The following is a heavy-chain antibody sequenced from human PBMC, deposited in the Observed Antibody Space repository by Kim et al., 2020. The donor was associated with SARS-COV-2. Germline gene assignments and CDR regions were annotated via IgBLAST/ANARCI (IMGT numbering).Heavy chain of an antibody. CDR3: ARALIAPTGTSWFDP. CDR1: GYSFTSYW. J-gene: IGHJ5*02. CDR2: IYPGDSDT. D-gene: IGHD1-1*01. V-gene: IGHV5-51*01. Sequence: GESLKISCRGSGYSFTSYWIGWVRQMPGKGLEWMAIIYPGDSDTRYSPSFQGQVTISVDKSISTAYLQWRSLKASDSAIYYCARALIAPTGTSWFDPWGQGTLVTISS.